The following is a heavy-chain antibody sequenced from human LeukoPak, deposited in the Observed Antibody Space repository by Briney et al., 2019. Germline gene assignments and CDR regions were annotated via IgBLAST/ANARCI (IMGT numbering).Heavy chain of an antibody. CDR2: ISGSGGST. CDR3: AKAWGSNGWFDY. D-gene: IGHD6-19*01. CDR1: GFTFSSYA. Sequence: GGSLRLSCAASGFTFSSYAMSWVRQAPGKGLEWVSSISGSGGSTYYADSVKGRFTISRDNSKSTLYLQMNSLRAEDTAVYYCAKAWGSNGWFDYWGQGTLVTGSS. J-gene: IGHJ4*02. V-gene: IGHV3-23*01.